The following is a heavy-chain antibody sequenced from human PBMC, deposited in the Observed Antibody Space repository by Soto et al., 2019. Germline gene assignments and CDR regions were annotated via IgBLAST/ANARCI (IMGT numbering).Heavy chain of an antibody. V-gene: IGHV4-59*08. Sequence: SETLSLTCTVSGGSISSYYWGWIRQPPGKGLEWIGYIYYSGSTNYNPSLKSRVTISVDTSKNQFSLKLSSGTAADTAVYYCARLPTPYSSNGTYYYGMYVCGQRTTVTVS. CDR3: ARLPTPYSSNGTYYYGMYV. J-gene: IGHJ6*02. CDR2: IYYSGST. CDR1: GGSISSYY. D-gene: IGHD6-13*01.